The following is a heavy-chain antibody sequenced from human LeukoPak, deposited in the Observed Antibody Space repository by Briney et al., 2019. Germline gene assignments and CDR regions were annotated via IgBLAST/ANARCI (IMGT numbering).Heavy chain of an antibody. CDR3: ARDSRQQLVERFDY. CDR2: ISSSGSTI. Sequence: GGSLRLSCAASGFTFSDYYMSWIRQAPGKGLEWVSYISSSGSTIYYADSVKGRFTISRDNAKNSLYLQMNSLRAEDTAVYYCARDSRQQLVERFDYWGQGTLVTVSS. CDR1: GFTFSDYY. J-gene: IGHJ4*02. D-gene: IGHD6-13*01. V-gene: IGHV3-11*01.